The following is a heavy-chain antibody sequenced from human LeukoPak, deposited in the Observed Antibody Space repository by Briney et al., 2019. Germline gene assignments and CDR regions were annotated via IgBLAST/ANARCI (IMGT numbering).Heavy chain of an antibody. CDR2: SSWNNNYI. J-gene: IGHJ6*03. V-gene: IGHV3-9*01. Sequence: GGALRLSCAASGFTFHDHAMHWLRQAPAKGLEWVSGSSWNNNYIGYADSVKGRFTISRDDAANSLFLQMNALRPEDTAFYYCTRDRASTWVPFGISHHSYSMDAWGKGTTVTVPS. CDR3: TRDRASTWVPFGISHHSYSMDA. CDR1: GFTFHDHA. D-gene: IGHD6-13*01.